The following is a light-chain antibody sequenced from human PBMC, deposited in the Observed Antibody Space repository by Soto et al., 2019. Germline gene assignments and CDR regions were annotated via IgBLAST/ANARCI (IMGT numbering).Light chain of an antibody. CDR1: QSIAGY. V-gene: IGKV1-39*01. CDR2: SAS. Sequence: DIQMTQSPSSLSASGGDRVTITCRASQSIAGYLSWYQQRPGKAPKFLIYSASSLQRGVTSRFSGSGSGTDFSLTINGLQPEDFANYFCQQSVSVPIPFGQGTRLEIK. CDR3: QQSVSVPIP. J-gene: IGKJ5*01.